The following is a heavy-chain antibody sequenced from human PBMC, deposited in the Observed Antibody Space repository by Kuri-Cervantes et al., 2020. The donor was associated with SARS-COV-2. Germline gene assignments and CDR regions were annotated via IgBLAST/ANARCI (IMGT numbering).Heavy chain of an antibody. V-gene: IGHV4-59*12. CDR1: GGSISSYY. CDR2: IYYSGST. Sequence: SETLSLTCTVSGGSISSYYWSWIRQPPGKGLEWIGYIYYSGSTNYNPSLKSRVTISVDTSKNQFSLKLSSVTAADTAVYYCASEKGYYYYGMDVWGQGTTVTVSS. J-gene: IGHJ6*02. CDR3: ASEKGYYYYGMDV.